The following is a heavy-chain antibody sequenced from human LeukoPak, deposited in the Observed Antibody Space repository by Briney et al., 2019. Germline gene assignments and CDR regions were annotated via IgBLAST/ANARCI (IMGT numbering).Heavy chain of an antibody. V-gene: IGHV3-30*18. D-gene: IGHD3-10*01. Sequence: GGSLRLSCAASGFTFKSYGMRWVRQAPGKGLEWVAVISFDGGNEYYADSVKGRFSISRDKSNNTLYLQMSSLRAEDTAVYYCAKGLSRVRGLTYYGMDVWGRGTTVAVSS. J-gene: IGHJ6*04. CDR3: AKGLSRVRGLTYYGMDV. CDR1: GFTFKSYG. CDR2: ISFDGGNE.